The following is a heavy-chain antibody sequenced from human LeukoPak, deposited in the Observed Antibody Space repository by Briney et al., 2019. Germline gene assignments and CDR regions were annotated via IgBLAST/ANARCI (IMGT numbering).Heavy chain of an antibody. CDR1: GDSINSLDL. CDR3: AGLVGRYSSGLYYYYFDY. CDR2: MYLSGTT. V-gene: IGHV4-4*02. J-gene: IGHJ4*02. D-gene: IGHD3-22*01. Sequence: LETLSLTCTVSGDSINSLDLWSWVRQPPGKGLEWIGEMYLSGTTHSNPSVKSRVTISIDKSKNQFFLNLSSVTAADTAVYYCAGLVGRYSSGLYYYYFDYWGQGTLVTVSS.